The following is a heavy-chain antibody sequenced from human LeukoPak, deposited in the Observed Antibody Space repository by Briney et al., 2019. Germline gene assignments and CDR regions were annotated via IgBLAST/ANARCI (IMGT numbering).Heavy chain of an antibody. Sequence: GGSLRLSCAASGFTFSDYSMNWVRQTPRKGLEWVSCISGSGSYIYYADSVKGRFTISRDNAKNSLYLQMNSLRAEDTAVYYCARVMDDFSETYYYYYYMDVWGKGTTVTVSS. V-gene: IGHV3-21*01. CDR1: GFTFSDYS. D-gene: IGHD3-3*01. CDR3: ARVMDDFSETYYYYYYMDV. J-gene: IGHJ6*03. CDR2: ISGSGSYI.